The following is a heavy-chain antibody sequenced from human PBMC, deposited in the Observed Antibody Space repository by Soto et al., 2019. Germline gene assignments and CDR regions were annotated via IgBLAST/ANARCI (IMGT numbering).Heavy chain of an antibody. CDR2: ISSIGST. D-gene: IGHD3-9*01. V-gene: IGHV4-30-4*01. J-gene: IGHJ6*02. CDR1: GGSNSSGDYF. CDR3: ARGLVIRPYYYHGMDV. Sequence: QVQLQESGPGLVKPSQTLSLTCTVSGGSNSSGDYFWSWIRQSPGKGLEWIGYISSIGSTYYNPSLKSRVSVSRDTSKNQFSLKLSSVTTTDTAVYYCARGLVIRPYYYHGMDVWGQGTTVTVSS.